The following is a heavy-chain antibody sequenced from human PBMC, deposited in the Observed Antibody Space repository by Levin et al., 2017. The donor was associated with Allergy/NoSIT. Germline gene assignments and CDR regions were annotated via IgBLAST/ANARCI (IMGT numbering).Heavy chain of an antibody. D-gene: IGHD6-19*01. CDR3: AKVGPVDTRGWYGVDAFDV. J-gene: IGHJ3*01. CDR1: GFTFSNFA. Sequence: QRGESLKISCAASGFTFSNFAMTWVRQAPGKGLEWVSTVGGSDGTTYYADSVKGRFTISRDNSRNTLFLEMNSLRAEDTAIFYCAKVGPVDTRGWYGVDAFDVWGQGTMVTVSS. CDR2: VGGSDGTT. V-gene: IGHV3-23*01.